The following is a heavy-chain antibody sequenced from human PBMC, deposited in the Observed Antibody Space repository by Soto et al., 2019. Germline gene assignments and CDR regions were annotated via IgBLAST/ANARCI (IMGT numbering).Heavy chain of an antibody. Sequence: ASVKVSCKASGYTFTGYYMHWVRQAPGQGLEWMGWINPNSGGTNYAQKFQGWVTMTRDTSISTAYMELSRLRSDDTAVYYCARGGRIAAAGKGYYGMDVRGQGTTVTVSS. CDR2: INPNSGGT. CDR1: GYTFTGYY. CDR3: ARGGRIAAAGKGYYGMDV. J-gene: IGHJ6*02. D-gene: IGHD6-13*01. V-gene: IGHV1-2*04.